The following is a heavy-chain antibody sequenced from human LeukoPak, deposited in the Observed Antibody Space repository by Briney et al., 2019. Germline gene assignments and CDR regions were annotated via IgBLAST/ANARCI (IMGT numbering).Heavy chain of an antibody. Sequence: PSETLSLTCTVSGGSIISYYWSWIRQPPGKGLEWIGYIYYSGSTNYNPSLKSRVTISIDTSKNQFSLKMSSLTAADTAVYYCARATRDFWSGSFDYWGQGTLVTVSS. CDR3: ARATRDFWSGSFDY. CDR1: GGSIISYY. J-gene: IGHJ4*02. V-gene: IGHV4-59*01. CDR2: IYYSGST. D-gene: IGHD3-3*01.